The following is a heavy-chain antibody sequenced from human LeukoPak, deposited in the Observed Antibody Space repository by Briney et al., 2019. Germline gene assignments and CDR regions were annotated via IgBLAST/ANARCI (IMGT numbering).Heavy chain of an antibody. CDR1: GASISSGGYY. J-gene: IGHJ4*02. V-gene: IGHV4-31*03. CDR3: ARAGYSGYDWAFDY. Sequence: PSETLSLTCTVSGASISSGGYYSSWIRQHPGKGLESIGYIFNSGSTYYNPSLKSRVTISIDTSKNQFSLKLSSVTAADTAVYYCARAGYSGYDWAFDYWGQGTLVTVSS. CDR2: IFNSGST. D-gene: IGHD5-12*01.